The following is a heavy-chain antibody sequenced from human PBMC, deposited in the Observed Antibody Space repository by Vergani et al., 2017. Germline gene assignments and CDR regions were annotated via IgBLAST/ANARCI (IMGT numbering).Heavy chain of an antibody. CDR3: ASGKYYSDSTSHFRGRYFDV. CDR1: GYSISSGYY. Sequence: QVQLQESGPGLVKPSETLSLTCAVSGYSISSGYYWGWIRQSPGKGLEWIGSIYNSGNGDSSSSLKSRVTISADTSKNQFSLRLTSVTAADTAVYYCASGKYYSDSTSHFRGRYFDVWGRGTLVTVPS. J-gene: IGHJ2*01. V-gene: IGHV4-38-2*01. D-gene: IGHD3-16*01. CDR2: IYNSGNG.